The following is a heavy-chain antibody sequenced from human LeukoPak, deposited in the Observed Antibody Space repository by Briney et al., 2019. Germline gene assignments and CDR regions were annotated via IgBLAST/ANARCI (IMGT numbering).Heavy chain of an antibody. V-gene: IGHV4-39*01. J-gene: IGHJ2*01. CDR2: IYYSGST. Sequence: SETLSLTCTVSGGSISSSSYYWGWIRQPPGKGLEWIGSIYYSGSTYYNPSLKSRVTISVDTSKNQFSLKLSSVTAADTAVYYCARQVLGVVITDWYFDLWGRGTLVTVSS. CDR3: ARQVLGVVITDWYFDL. CDR1: GGSISSSSYY. D-gene: IGHD3-3*01.